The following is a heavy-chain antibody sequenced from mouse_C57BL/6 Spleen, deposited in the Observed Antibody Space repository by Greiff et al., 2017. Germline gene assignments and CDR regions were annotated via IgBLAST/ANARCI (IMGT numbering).Heavy chain of an antibody. V-gene: IGHV5-9-1*02. J-gene: IGHJ4*01. CDR2: ISSGGDYI. Sequence: EVKVVESGEGLVKPGGSLKLSCAASGFTFSSYAMSWVRQTPEKRLEWFAYISSGGDYIYYAATVKGRFTISRDTARNNLYLQMSSLKSEDTAMYYCTRVGYKSAMDYWGQGTSVTVSS. CDR3: TRVGYKSAMDY. D-gene: IGHD3-1*01. CDR1: GFTFSSYA.